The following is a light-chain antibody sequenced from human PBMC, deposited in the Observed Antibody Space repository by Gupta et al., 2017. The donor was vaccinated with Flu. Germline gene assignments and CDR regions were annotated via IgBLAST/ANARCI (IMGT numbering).Light chain of an antibody. J-gene: IGKJ3*01. CDR3: QQYDNLHGFT. CDR1: QDISNY. Sequence: DRVTITCQASQDISNYLNWYQQKPGKAPKLLIYDASNLETGVPSRFSGSGSGTDFTFTISSLQPEDIATYYCQQYDNLHGFTFGPGTKVDIK. CDR2: DAS. V-gene: IGKV1-33*01.